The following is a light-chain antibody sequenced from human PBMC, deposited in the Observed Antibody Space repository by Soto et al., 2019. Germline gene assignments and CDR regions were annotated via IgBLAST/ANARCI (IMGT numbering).Light chain of an antibody. CDR3: QQYNNWPPEYT. CDR2: GAY. J-gene: IGKJ2*01. CDR1: QSVSSN. V-gene: IGKV3-15*01. Sequence: EIVMTQSPATLSVSPGERATLSCRASQSVSSNLAWYQQKPGQAPRLLIYGAYTRATGIPARFSGSGSGTEFTLTISSLQSEDSAVYYCQQYNNWPPEYTFGQGTKLEIK.